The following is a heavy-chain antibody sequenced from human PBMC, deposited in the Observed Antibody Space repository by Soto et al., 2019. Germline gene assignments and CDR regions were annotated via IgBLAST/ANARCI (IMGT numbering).Heavy chain of an antibody. CDR3: AGPAGLIFDY. CDR1: GFIFSSYA. J-gene: IGHJ4*02. D-gene: IGHD3-22*01. V-gene: IGHV3-23*01. CDR2: ISGSGDTT. Sequence: GGSLRLSCAASGFIFSSYAMSWVRQAPGKGLEWVSEISGSGDTTYYAGSVRGRFTISRDNSKNTLYLQMNSLRVEDTAVYYCAGPAGLIFDYWGQATLVTVSS.